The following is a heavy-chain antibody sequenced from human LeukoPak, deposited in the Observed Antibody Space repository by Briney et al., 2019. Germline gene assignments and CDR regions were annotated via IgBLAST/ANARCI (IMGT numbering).Heavy chain of an antibody. V-gene: IGHV1-2*06. CDR2: INPNSGGT. CDR1: GYTFTGYY. Sequence: ASVKVSCKASGYTFTGYYMHWVRQAPGQGLEWMGRINPNSGGTNYAQKFQGRVTMTRDTSTSTAYMELSRLRSDDTAVYYCARYCSGGSCYSGYYYMDVWGKGTTVTVSS. D-gene: IGHD2-15*01. CDR3: ARYCSGGSCYSGYYYMDV. J-gene: IGHJ6*03.